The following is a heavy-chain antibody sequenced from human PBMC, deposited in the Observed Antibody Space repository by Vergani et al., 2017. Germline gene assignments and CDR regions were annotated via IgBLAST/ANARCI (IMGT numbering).Heavy chain of an antibody. V-gene: IGHV1-24*01. Sequence: QVQLVQSGSEVRKPGASVKVSCQVSGYSLTELTIHWVRQAPGKGLEWMGGFDPEHGEVTFAHHIQGRVTMTEDRSTDTAYMELSSLRPEDTALYYCAIVTDYDDSSGYYLDYWVGGTLVTVCS. CDR3: AIVTDYDDSSGYYLDY. J-gene: IGHJ4*02. CDR1: GYSLTELT. CDR2: FDPEHGEV. D-gene: IGHD3-22*01.